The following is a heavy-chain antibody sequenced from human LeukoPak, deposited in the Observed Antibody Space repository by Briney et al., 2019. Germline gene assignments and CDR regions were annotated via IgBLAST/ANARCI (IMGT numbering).Heavy chain of an antibody. CDR1: GGSFSGYY. CDR2: INHSGST. CDR3: ASASDIVVVVAATLDY. D-gene: IGHD2-15*01. Sequence: PSETLSLTCAVYGGSFSGYYWSWIRQPPGKGLEWIGEINHSGSTNYNPSLKSRVTISVDTSKNQFSLKLSSVTAADTAVYYCASASDIVVVVAATLDYWGQGTLVTVSS. V-gene: IGHV4-34*01. J-gene: IGHJ4*02.